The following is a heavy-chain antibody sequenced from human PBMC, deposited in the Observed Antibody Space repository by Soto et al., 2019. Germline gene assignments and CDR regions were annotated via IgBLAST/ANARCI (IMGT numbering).Heavy chain of an antibody. CDR1: VIPFGSRA. Sequence: LXLSCVASVIPFGSRAMSWVRQAPGEGLEWVSTITDTGGDTKYADSVRGRFTMSRDNSKKTLYLQMNSLRVEDSALYYCARGSTDSYPGSRIFDFWGRGTLVTASS. D-gene: IGHD3-10*01. CDR2: ITDTGGDT. CDR3: ARGSTDSYPGSRIFDF. V-gene: IGHV3-23*01. J-gene: IGHJ4*02.